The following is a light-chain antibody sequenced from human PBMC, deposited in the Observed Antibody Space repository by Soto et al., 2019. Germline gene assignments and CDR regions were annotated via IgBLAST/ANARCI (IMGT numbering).Light chain of an antibody. V-gene: IGLV9-49*01. CDR3: GADHGSGSNFVYLV. CDR1: SGYSNYK. CDR2: VGTGGIVG. Sequence: QSVLTQPPSASASLGDSVTLTCTLSSGYSNYKVDWYQQRPGKGPRFVMRVGTGGIVGSKGDGIPDRFSVLGSGLNRYLTIKNSQEEDESDYHCGADHGSGSNFVYLVFGGGTKLTV. J-gene: IGLJ2*01.